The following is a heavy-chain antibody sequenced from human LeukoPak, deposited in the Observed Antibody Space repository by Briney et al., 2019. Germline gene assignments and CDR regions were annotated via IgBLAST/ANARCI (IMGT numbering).Heavy chain of an antibody. V-gene: IGHV3-48*03. CDR1: GFTFSSYE. Sequence: GGSLRLSCAASGFTFSSYEMNWVRQAPGKGLEWVSYISSSGSTIYYADSVMGRFTISRDNAKNSLYLQMNSLRAEDTAVYYCASQLRFLEWPGGYMDVWGKGTTVTVSS. D-gene: IGHD3-3*01. CDR3: ASQLRFLEWPGGYMDV. J-gene: IGHJ6*03. CDR2: ISSSGSTI.